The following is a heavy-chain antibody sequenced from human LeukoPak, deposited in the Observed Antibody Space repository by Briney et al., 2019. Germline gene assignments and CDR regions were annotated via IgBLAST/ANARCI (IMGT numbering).Heavy chain of an antibody. D-gene: IGHD3-3*01. CDR2: INHSGST. Sequence: SETPSLTCAVYGGSFSGYYWSWIRQPPGKGLEWIGEINHSGSTNYNPSLKSRVTISVDTSKNQFSLKLSSVTAADTAVYYCARGNRDIYDFWSGYYKTKPNWFDPWGQGTLVTVSS. CDR3: ARGNRDIYDFWSGYYKTKPNWFDP. J-gene: IGHJ5*02. CDR1: GGSFSGYY. V-gene: IGHV4-34*01.